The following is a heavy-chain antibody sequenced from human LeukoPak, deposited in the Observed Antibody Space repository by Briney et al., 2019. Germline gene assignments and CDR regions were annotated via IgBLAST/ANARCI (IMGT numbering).Heavy chain of an antibody. Sequence: ASVKVSCKASGYTFTAYYMHWVRQAPGQGLEWMGWIHPNSGGTNYAQRFQGRVTMTRDTSISTAYMELSRLRSDDTAVYYCARDGDYGSGSYYRGFFGYWGQGTQVTVSS. CDR1: GYTFTAYY. V-gene: IGHV1-2*02. J-gene: IGHJ4*02. CDR3: ARDGDYGSGSYYRGFFGY. CDR2: IHPNSGGT. D-gene: IGHD3-10*01.